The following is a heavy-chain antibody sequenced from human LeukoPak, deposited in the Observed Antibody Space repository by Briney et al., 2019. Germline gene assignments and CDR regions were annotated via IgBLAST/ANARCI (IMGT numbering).Heavy chain of an antibody. V-gene: IGHV4-61*09. CDR3: ARDRNWGRGYFDL. CDR2: IFTTGST. D-gene: IGHD7-27*01. J-gene: IGHJ2*01. Sequence: SETLSLTCSVSGGSINGGSYYWSWIRRPAGKPLEWIGHIFTTGSTSYNPSLRTRVTISEDSSKDQFSLNLESVTAADTAVYYCARDRNWGRGYFDLWGRGTLVIVSS. CDR1: GGSINGGSYY.